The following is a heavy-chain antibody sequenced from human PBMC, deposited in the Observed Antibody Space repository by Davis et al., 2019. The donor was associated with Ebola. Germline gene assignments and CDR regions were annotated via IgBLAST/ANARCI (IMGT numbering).Heavy chain of an antibody. Sequence: SVKVSCKASGGTFSSYAISWVRQAPGQGLEWMGGIIPIFGTANYAQKFQGRVTITADESTSTAYMELRSLRSDDTAVYYCARGSPPAYYYGSGSYLYNWFDPWGQGTLVTVSS. CDR2: IIPIFGTA. D-gene: IGHD3-10*01. V-gene: IGHV1-69*13. CDR1: GGTFSSYA. J-gene: IGHJ5*02. CDR3: ARGSPPAYYYGSGSYLYNWFDP.